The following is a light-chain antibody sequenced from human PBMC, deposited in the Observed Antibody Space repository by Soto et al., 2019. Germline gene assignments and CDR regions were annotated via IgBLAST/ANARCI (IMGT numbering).Light chain of an antibody. V-gene: IGKV3-20*01. Sequence: EIVLTQSPGTLSLPPGERATLSCRASQTISSYLAWYQQNPGQAPRLLIYDASSRATDIPDRFSGSGSGTGVAVTIGRLEPEDCAGYYCQHYGSPPFTFGPGTKVDIK. CDR1: QTISSY. J-gene: IGKJ3*01. CDR3: QHYGSPPFT. CDR2: DAS.